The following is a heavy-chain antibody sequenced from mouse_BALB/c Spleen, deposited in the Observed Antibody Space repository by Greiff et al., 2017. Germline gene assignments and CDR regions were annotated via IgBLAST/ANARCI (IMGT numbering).Heavy chain of an antibody. CDR3: ARTVAPGWFAY. CDR1: GYSITSDYA. D-gene: IGHD1-1*01. CDR2: ISYSGST. V-gene: IGHV3-2*02. Sequence: EVKLMESGPGLVKPSQSLSLTCTVTGYSITSDYAWNWIRQFPGNKLEWMGYISYSGSTSYNPSLKSRISITRDTSKNQFFLQLNSVTTEDTATYYCARTVAPGWFAYWGQGTLVTVSA. J-gene: IGHJ3*01.